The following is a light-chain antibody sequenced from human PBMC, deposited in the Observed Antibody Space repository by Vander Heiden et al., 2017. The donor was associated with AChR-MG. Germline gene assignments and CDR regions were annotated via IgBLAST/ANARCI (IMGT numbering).Light chain of an antibody. CDR2: DVS. V-gene: IGLV2-14*03. CDR3: SSYTNSNTRV. J-gene: IGLJ3*02. Sequence: QSALTPPASVSGSPGHSITIPCTGTSSDIGAYNYVSWYPQHPGKAPKLMIYDVSDRPSGVSNRFSGSKSGNTASLTISGLQSEDEADYYCSSYTNSNTRVFGGGTKLTVL. CDR1: SSDIGAYNY.